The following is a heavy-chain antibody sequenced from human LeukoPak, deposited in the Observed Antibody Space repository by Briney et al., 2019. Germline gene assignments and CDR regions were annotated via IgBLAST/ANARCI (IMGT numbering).Heavy chain of an antibody. CDR1: GGSISGHY. CDR2: IDPSGLT. D-gene: IGHD1-26*01. J-gene: IGHJ4*02. CDR3: ARQTPYSGNHYFDY. Sequence: PSETLSLTCTVSGGSISGHYWSWIRQSPGKGLEWIGYIDPSGLTSYNPSLNSRVTISQDTSNTQVSLKVRSVPTADTAVYFCARQTPYSGNHYFDYWGQGTLVTVSS. V-gene: IGHV4-4*09.